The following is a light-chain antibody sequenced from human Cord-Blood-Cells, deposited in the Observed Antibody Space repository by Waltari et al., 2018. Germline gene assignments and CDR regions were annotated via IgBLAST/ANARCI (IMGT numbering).Light chain of an antibody. CDR2: LGS. J-gene: IGKJ1*01. V-gene: IGKV2-28*01. Sequence: DLVMTQSPLSLPVTPGEPASISCRSSQSLLHSNGYNYLDWYLQKPGHSPQLLIYLGSNRASGVPDRFSGSGSGTEFTLKSSRVEAEDVGVYYCMQALQTPWTFGQGTKVEIK. CDR1: QSLLHSNGYNY. CDR3: MQALQTPWT.